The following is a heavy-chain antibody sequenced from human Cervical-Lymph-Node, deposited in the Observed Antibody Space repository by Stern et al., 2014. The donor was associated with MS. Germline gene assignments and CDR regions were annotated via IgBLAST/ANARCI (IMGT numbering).Heavy chain of an antibody. V-gene: IGHV4-31*03. J-gene: IGHJ4*02. Sequence: MQLVESGPGLVKPSQTLSLTCTVSGGSINIGDYYWSWIRHLPGKGLEWIGYIYNIGSTSYNPSLKSRVSISVDTSKNQFSLNLNSVTAADTAVYYCAGGTVAGLFDYWGQGTLVTVSS. CDR2: IYNIGST. CDR3: AGGTVAGLFDY. CDR1: GGSINIGDYY. D-gene: IGHD6-19*01.